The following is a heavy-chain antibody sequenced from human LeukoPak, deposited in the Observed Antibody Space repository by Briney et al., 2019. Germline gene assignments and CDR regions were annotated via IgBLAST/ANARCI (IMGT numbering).Heavy chain of an antibody. D-gene: IGHD2-2*01. CDR1: GFTFSSYA. J-gene: IGHJ4*02. CDR2: LDESGSAT. Sequence: PGGSLRLSCAASGFTFSSYAMSWVRQAPGEGLEWVSSLDESGSATYYADSVKGRFTISRDNSKNTLYLQMGSLRAEDTAVYYCAKKGSLVSPGNYFDYWGQGTLVTVSS. CDR3: AKKGSLVSPGNYFDY. V-gene: IGHV3-23*05.